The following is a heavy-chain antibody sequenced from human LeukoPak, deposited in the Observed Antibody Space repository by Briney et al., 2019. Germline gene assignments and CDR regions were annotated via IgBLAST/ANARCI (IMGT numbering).Heavy chain of an antibody. CDR3: ARGVAAAGWQFDY. V-gene: IGHV1-69*13. CDR2: IIPIFGTA. Sequence: GASVKVSCKASGGTFSSYAISWVRQAPGQGLEWMGGIIPIFGTANYAQKFQGRVTITADESTSTAYMELSSLRSEDTAVYYRARGVAAAGWQFDYWGQGTLVTVSS. D-gene: IGHD6-13*01. J-gene: IGHJ4*02. CDR1: GGTFSSYA.